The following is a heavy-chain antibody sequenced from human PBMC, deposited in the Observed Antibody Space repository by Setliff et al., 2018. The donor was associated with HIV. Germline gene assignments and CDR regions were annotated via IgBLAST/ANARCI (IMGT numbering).Heavy chain of an antibody. CDR1: GASISSSSYY. J-gene: IGHJ4*02. Sequence: KTSETLSLTCSVSGASISSSSYYWGWVRQPPGKGLEWIGSVSYSGSTYYSPSLKSRVTIAVDTSKNQFSLNLKSMTAADTAVYYCASCHVAIGYDFNYWGQGVLVTVSS. D-gene: IGHD5-18*01. V-gene: IGHV4-39*01. CDR3: ASCHVAIGYDFNY. CDR2: VSYSGST.